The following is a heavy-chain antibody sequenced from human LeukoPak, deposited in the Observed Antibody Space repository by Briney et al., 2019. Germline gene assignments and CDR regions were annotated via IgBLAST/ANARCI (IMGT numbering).Heavy chain of an antibody. V-gene: IGHV1-46*01. CDR2: INPSGGST. CDR1: GYTFTSYY. Sequence: ASVKVSCKASGYTFTSYYMHWVRQAPEQGLEWMGIINPSGGSTSYAQKFQGRVTMTRDTSTSTVYMELSSLRSEDTAVYYCARDRTAVASGHNWFDPWGQGTLVTVSS. CDR3: ARDRTAVASGHNWFDP. J-gene: IGHJ5*02. D-gene: IGHD6-19*01.